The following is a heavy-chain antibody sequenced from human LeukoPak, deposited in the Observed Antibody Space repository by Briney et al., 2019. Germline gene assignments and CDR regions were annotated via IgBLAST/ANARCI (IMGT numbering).Heavy chain of an antibody. J-gene: IGHJ4*02. D-gene: IGHD3-10*01. Sequence: PGGSLRLSCAASGFTFSSYAMSWVRQAPGKGLEWVSAISGSGGSTYYADSVKGRFTISRDTSKNTLYLQMNSLRAEDTAVYYCAEGSAPYGSGSYPDYWGQGTLVTVSS. V-gene: IGHV3-23*01. CDR1: GFTFSSYA. CDR2: ISGSGGST. CDR3: AEGSAPYGSGSYPDY.